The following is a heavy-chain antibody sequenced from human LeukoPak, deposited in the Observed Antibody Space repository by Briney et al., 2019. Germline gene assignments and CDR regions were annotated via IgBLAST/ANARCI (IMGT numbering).Heavy chain of an antibody. CDR2: FDPEDGET. CDR3: ATALPTYYYDSSGYYHDY. CDR1: GYTFTELS. Sequence: ASVKVSCKASGYTFTELSMHWVRQAPGKGLEWMGGFDPEDGETIYAQKFQGRVTMTEDTSTDTAYMELSSLRSEDTAVYYCATALPTYYYDSSGYYHDYWGQGTLVTVSS. D-gene: IGHD3-22*01. J-gene: IGHJ4*02. V-gene: IGHV1-24*01.